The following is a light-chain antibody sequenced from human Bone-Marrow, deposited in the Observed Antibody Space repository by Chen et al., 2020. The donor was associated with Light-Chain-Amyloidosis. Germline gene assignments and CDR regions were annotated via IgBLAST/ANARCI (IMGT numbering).Light chain of an antibody. J-gene: IGLJ2*01. CDR2: RDT. Sequence: SYELTQPPSVSVSSGQTARITCSGDDLPTKYAYWYQQKPGQAPVLVIHRDTERPSGISERFSGYSSGTTAKLTISGVQAEDEADYHCQSADSSGTYEVIFGGGTKLTVL. CDR1: DLPTKY. CDR3: QSADSSGTYEVI. V-gene: IGLV3-25*03.